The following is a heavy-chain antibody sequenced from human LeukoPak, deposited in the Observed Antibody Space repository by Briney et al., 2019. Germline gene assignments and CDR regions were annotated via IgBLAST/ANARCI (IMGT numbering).Heavy chain of an antibody. Sequence: SHTLSLTCTVSGGSISSGSYYWSWIRQPAGKGLDWIGRIYTSGSTNYNPSLKRRVTISVDPSNNQFSLKLSSVTDEDTAVYYCASSYYDSSGYYYEDPFDYWGQGTLVSVSS. CDR2: IYTSGST. D-gene: IGHD3-22*01. CDR3: ASSYYDSSGYYYEDPFDY. CDR1: GGSISSGSYY. J-gene: IGHJ4*02. V-gene: IGHV4-61*02.